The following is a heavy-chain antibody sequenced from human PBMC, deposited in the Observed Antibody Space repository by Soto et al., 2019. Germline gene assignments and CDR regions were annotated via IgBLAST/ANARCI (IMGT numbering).Heavy chain of an antibody. CDR2: INPATGAA. Sequence: QLHLVPSGAVVKKPGASVTVSCSASGYPVTAYYMHWVRQAPGRGLEWMGGINPATGAAKYTQTFQESANLTRDTSTSTVFMELTGLSSEDTAVFYCATGGAVGVAGSAAFDMRGQGTLVTVSS. CDR1: GYPVTAYY. V-gene: IGHV1-2*02. D-gene: IGHD3-3*01. J-gene: IGHJ3*02. CDR3: ATGGAVGVAGSAAFDM.